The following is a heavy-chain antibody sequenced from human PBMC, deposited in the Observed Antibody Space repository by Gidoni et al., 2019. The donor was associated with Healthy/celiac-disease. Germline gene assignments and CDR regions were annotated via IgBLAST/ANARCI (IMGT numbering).Heavy chain of an antibody. CDR2: ISSSSSYI. D-gene: IGHD2-21*01. CDR3: ARPLRWRSPPDY. Sequence: SISSSSSYIYYADSVKGRFTISRDNAKNSLYLQMNSLRAEDTAVYYCARPLRWRSPPDYWGQGTLVTVSS. V-gene: IGHV3-21*01. J-gene: IGHJ4*02.